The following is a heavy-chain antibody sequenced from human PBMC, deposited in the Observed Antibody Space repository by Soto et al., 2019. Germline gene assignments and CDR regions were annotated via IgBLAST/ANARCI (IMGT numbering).Heavy chain of an antibody. CDR2: INTNSGHT. CDR1: GYTFNDYY. V-gene: IGHV1-2*02. D-gene: IGHD3-10*01. J-gene: IGHJ4*02. CDR3: ARDPIGGGAPYYFDL. Sequence: ASVKVSCKASGYTFNDYYLYWVRQAPGQGLEWMGGINTNSGHTIYAQKFQGRVTMTRDTSIATAYMELTSLTSDDTAEYYCARDPIGGGAPYYFDLWGQGSVVTVSS.